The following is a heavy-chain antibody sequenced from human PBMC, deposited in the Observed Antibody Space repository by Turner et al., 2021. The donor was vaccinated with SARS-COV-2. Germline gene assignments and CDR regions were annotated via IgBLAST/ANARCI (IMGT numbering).Heavy chain of an antibody. CDR1: GDSIKDGD. J-gene: IGHJ4*02. Sequence: QQQLKESGPGLVKTSETLSLTCTLSGDSIKDGDGSWIRQPPGKRREWIGFTSYSGTTNYNPSLRSRVTISVDRPQNQFSLKLDSVSAADTAVYYCARHGPIGRGWIYFDNWGQGTPVTVSS. CDR2: TSYSGTT. D-gene: IGHD5-12*01. V-gene: IGHV4-59*08. CDR3: ARHGPIGRGWIYFDN.